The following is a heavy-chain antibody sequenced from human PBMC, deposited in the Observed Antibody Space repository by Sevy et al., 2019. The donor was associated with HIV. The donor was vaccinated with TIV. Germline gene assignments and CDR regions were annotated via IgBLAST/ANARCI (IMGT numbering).Heavy chain of an antibody. CDR1: GFTFSTYN. CDR2: ISSGSGFI. Sequence: GGSLRLSCATSGFTFSTYNMNWVRQAPGKGLEWVSSISSGSGFIFYADSVKGRFTISRDNSKNTLYLQVNSLRAEDTAVYYCARESIAVAGIGYYFDYWGQGTLVTVSS. V-gene: IGHV3-21*01. D-gene: IGHD6-19*01. J-gene: IGHJ4*02. CDR3: ARESIAVAGIGYYFDY.